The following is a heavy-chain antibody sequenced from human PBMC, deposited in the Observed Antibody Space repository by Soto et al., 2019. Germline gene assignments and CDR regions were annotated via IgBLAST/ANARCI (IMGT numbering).Heavy chain of an antibody. J-gene: IGHJ4*02. V-gene: IGHV4-39*01. CDR1: GGSISSSSYY. CDR2: IYYSGTT. D-gene: IGHD3-10*01. CDR3: ARRITKPAGFGY. Sequence: PSETLSLTCTVSGGSISSSSYYWGWIRQPPGKGLEWIGSIYYSGTTYYNPSLKSRVTISVDTSKNQFSLKLSSVTAADTAEYYCARRITKPAGFGYWGQGTLVTVSS.